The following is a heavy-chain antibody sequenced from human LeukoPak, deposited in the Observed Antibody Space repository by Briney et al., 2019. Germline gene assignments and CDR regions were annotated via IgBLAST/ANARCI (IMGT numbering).Heavy chain of an antibody. D-gene: IGHD3-10*01. CDR2: INHSGST. CDR1: GGSFSGYY. Sequence: TSETLSLTCAVYGGSFSGYYWSWIRQPPGKGLEWIGEINHSGSTNYNPSLKSRVTISVDTSKNQFSLKLSSVTAADTAVYYCARVRGGSRGSGSYYYYYMDVWGKGNMVTISS. J-gene: IGHJ6*03. CDR3: ARVRGGSRGSGSYYYYYMDV. V-gene: IGHV4-34*01.